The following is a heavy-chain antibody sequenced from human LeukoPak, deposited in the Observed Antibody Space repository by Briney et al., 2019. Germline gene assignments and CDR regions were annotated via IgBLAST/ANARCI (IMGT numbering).Heavy chain of an antibody. V-gene: IGHV5-51*01. CDR2: IFPDDSNT. J-gene: IGHJ4*02. D-gene: IGHD3-16*01. Sequence: GESLKISCQGSGYRFSDSWIAWVRQVPGKGLEWMGIIFPDDSNTRYSPSFQGHITISADKSNNTAYLQWSSLKASDTAMYYCARRRGGNTGGFYFDYWGQGSLVTVSS. CDR1: GYRFSDSW. CDR3: ARRRGGNTGGFYFDY.